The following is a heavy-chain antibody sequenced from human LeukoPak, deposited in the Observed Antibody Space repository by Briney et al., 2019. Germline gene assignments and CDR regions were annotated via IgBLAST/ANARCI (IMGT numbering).Heavy chain of an antibody. D-gene: IGHD3-22*01. CDR1: GGSISSYY. CDR2: IYYSGST. V-gene: IGHV4-59*08. CDR3: ARADYYDGSGYSLLHAFDI. Sequence: SSETLSLTCTVSGGSISSYYWSWIRQPPGKGLEWIGYIYYSGSTNYNPSLKSRVTISVDTSKNQFSLKLSSVTAADTAVYYCARADYYDGSGYSLLHAFDIWGQGTMVTVSS. J-gene: IGHJ3*02.